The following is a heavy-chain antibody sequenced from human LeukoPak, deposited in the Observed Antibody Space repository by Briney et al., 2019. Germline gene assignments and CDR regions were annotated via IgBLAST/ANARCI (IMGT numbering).Heavy chain of an antibody. CDR2: IYRDGTT. D-gene: IGHD2-2*01. CDR3: ARELVVVPAYNYYGLDV. J-gene: IGHJ6*02. V-gene: IGHV3-53*01. Sequence: GGSLRLSCAASGFTVSSNYMNWVRQAPGKGLEWVSVIYRDGTTSYADSVKGRFTISRDNSRNTLYLQMNSLRAEDTAVYYCARELVVVPAYNYYGLDVWGQGTTVTVSS. CDR1: GFTVSSNY.